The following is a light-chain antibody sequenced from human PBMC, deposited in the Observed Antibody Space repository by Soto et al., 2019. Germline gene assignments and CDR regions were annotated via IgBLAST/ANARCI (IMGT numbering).Light chain of an antibody. V-gene: IGLV4-60*03. Sequence: QPVLTQSSSASASLGSAVKLTCTLSSGHTSYIIAWHQQQPGKAPRYLMKLEGSGSYNKGSGVLDRFSGSSSGAHRYLTISTLQPGDEAEYFCETWDGNTKVFGGGTQLTVL. CDR2: LEGSGSY. CDR3: ETWDGNTKV. CDR1: SGHTSYI. J-gene: IGLJ2*01.